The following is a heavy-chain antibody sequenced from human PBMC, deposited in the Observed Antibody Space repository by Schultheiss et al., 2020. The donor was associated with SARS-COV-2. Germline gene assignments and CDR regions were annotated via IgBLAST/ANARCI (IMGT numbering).Heavy chain of an antibody. J-gene: IGHJ6*02. CDR2: INHSGST. CDR1: GGSFSNYY. D-gene: IGHD3-10*01. CDR3: AGHYYGDYYYGMDV. V-gene: IGHV4-34*01. Sequence: SETLSLTCAVYGGSFSNYYWSWIRQPPGKGLEWIGEINHSGSTNYNPSLKSRVTISVDTSKNQFSLNLSSVTAADTAVYYCAGHYYGDYYYGMDVWGQGTTVTVSS.